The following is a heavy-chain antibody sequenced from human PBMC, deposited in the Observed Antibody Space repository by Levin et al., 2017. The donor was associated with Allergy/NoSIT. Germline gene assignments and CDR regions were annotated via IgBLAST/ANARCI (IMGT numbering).Heavy chain of an antibody. CDR2: INTKTGHP. CDR3: ARPLPPYAGLAGYYSYGLAV. Sequence: GASVKVSCRASGYSFTDSAINWVRQAPGQGLEYLGWINTKTGHPTFAQGFTGRYVISMDTPFNTAYLQISGLKPEDTAVYYCARPLPPYAGLAGYYSYGLAVWGQGTQVTVSS. V-gene: IGHV7-4-1*02. CDR1: GYSFTDSA. J-gene: IGHJ4*02. D-gene: IGHD3-3*01.